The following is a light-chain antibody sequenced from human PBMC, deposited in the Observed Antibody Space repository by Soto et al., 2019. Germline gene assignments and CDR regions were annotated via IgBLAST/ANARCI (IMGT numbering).Light chain of an antibody. CDR2: DAS. Sequence: EXVLTQSPATLSLSPGERATLSCRASQSISSYLAWYQQKPGQAPRLLIYDASNRATGIPARFSGSGSGTDFTLTISSLEPEDFAVYYCQQRFTWPSFGPGTKVDIK. V-gene: IGKV3-11*01. CDR1: QSISSY. J-gene: IGKJ3*01. CDR3: QQRFTWPS.